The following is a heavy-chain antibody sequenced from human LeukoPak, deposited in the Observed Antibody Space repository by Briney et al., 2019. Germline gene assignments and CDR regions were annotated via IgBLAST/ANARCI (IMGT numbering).Heavy chain of an antibody. V-gene: IGHV3-30*04. D-gene: IGHD2/OR15-2a*01. CDR1: GFTFSSYA. J-gene: IGHJ4*02. CDR3: ATPLHSPDGTQFDY. CDR2: IPYDGSNK. Sequence: PGGSLRLSCAASGFTFSSYAMHWVRQAPGKGLEWVAVIPYDGSNKYYADSVKGRFTISRDNSKNTLYLQMNSLRAEDTAVYYCATPLHSPDGTQFDYWGQGTLVTVSS.